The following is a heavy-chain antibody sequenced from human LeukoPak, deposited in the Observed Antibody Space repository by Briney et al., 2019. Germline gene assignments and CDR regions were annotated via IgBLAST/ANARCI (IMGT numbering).Heavy chain of an antibody. CDR1: GFTFSSYA. D-gene: IGHD2/OR15-2a*01. V-gene: IGHV3-48*04. CDR2: ISSGGSAI. J-gene: IGHJ4*02. CDR3: ATQGEFYSDTTTYLFDY. Sequence: GGSLRLSSAASGFTFSSYAMNWIRQAPGKGLEWVSFISSGGSAIYYADSVKGRFTISRDNAKNSLYLQMNSLRAEDTAVYYCATQGEFYSDTTTYLFDYWGQGTLVAVSS.